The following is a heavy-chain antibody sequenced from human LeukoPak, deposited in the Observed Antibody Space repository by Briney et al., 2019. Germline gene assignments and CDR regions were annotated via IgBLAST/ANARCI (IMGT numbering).Heavy chain of an antibody. CDR3: ARGGDILTGYSGEGALDY. J-gene: IGHJ4*02. Sequence: GGSLRLSCAASGFTFSSYAMHWVRQAPGKGLEWVAVISYDGSNKYYADSVKGRFTISRDNSKNTLYLQMNSLRAEDTAVYYCARGGDILTGYSGEGALDYWGQGTLVTVSS. D-gene: IGHD3-9*01. CDR2: ISYDGSNK. V-gene: IGHV3-30-3*01. CDR1: GFTFSSYA.